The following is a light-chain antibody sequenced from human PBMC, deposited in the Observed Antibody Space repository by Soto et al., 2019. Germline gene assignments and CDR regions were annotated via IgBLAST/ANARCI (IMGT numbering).Light chain of an antibody. V-gene: IGKV4-1*01. CDR1: QSVLYSSNNKNY. CDR3: QQYYSSPLT. CDR2: WAS. Sequence: DIVMTQSPDSLAVSLGERATINCKSSQSVLYSSNNKNYLAWYQQKPGQPPKLIIYWASTRESGVPDRFSGSGSGKDFTLNISNLQAEDVAVYYCQQYYSSPLTFGGGTKVEIK. J-gene: IGKJ4*01.